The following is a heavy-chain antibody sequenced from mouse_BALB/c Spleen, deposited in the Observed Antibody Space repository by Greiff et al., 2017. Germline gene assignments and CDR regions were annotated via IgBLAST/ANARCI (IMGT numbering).Heavy chain of an antibody. CDR2: IYPYNGGT. CDR3: ARGTGTRGFDY. J-gene: IGHJ2*01. V-gene: IGHV1S29*02. Sequence: VQLQQSGAELVRPGVSVKISCKGSGYTFTDYNMHWVKQSHGKSLEWIGYIYPYNGGTGYNQKFKSKATLTVDNSSSTAYMELRSLTSEDSAVYYCARGTGTRGFDYWGQGTTLTVSS. CDR1: GYTFTDYN. D-gene: IGHD4-1*01.